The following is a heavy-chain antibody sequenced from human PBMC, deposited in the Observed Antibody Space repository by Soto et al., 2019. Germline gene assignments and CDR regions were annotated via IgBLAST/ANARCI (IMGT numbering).Heavy chain of an antibody. CDR3: AKETPGPYSSSPFDP. CDR1: GCTFSSYA. J-gene: IGHJ5*02. Sequence: VGSLRLSCAASGCTFSSYAMSWVRQAPGKGLEWVSAISGSGGSTYYADSVKGRFTISRDNSKNTLYLQMNSLRAEDTAVYYCAKETPGPYSSSPFDPWGQGTLVTVSS. V-gene: IGHV3-23*01. CDR2: ISGSGGST. D-gene: IGHD6-13*01.